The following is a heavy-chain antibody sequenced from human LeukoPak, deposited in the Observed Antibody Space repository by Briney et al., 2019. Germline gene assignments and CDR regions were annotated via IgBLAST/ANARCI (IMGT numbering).Heavy chain of an antibody. J-gene: IGHJ5*02. CDR1: GFTFSRYA. V-gene: IGHV3-30-3*01. CDR2: ISYDGSNK. Sequence: GRSLRLSCAASGFTFSRYAIHWVRQAPGKGLEWVAVISYDGSNKYYTDSVKGRFTISRDNSNNTLYLEMNSLRAGDTAVYYCAKGGTGTTGWFDPWGQGTLVTVSS. CDR3: AKGGTGTTGWFDP. D-gene: IGHD1-7*01.